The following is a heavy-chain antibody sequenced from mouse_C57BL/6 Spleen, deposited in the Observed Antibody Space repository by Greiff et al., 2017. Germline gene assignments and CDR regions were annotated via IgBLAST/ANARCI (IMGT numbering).Heavy chain of an antibody. D-gene: IGHD2-4*01. CDR3: ANDSPYAMDY. J-gene: IGHJ4*01. CDR1: GFTFSDYY. Sequence: EVHLVESGGGLVQPGGSLKLSCAASGFTFSDYYMYWVRQTPEKRLEWVAYISNGGGSTYYPDTVKGRFTISRDNAKNTLYLQMSRLKSEDTAMYYCANDSPYAMDYWGQGTSVTVSS. CDR2: ISNGGGST. V-gene: IGHV5-12*01.